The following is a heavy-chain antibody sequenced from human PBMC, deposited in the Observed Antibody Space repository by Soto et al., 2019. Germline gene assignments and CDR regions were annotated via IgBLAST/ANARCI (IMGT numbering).Heavy chain of an antibody. V-gene: IGHV3-23*01. J-gene: IGHJ6*03. Sequence: GGSLRLSCAASGFTFSSYAMSWVRQAPGKGLEWVSAISGSGGSTYYADSVKGRFTISRDNSKNTLYLQMNSLRAEDTAVYYCANTPWADYYYMDVWGKGTTVTVSS. CDR2: ISGSGGST. CDR3: ANTPWADYYYMDV. CDR1: GFTFSSYA. D-gene: IGHD3-16*01.